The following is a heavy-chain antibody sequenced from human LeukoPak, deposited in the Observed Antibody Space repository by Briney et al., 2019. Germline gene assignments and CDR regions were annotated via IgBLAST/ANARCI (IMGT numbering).Heavy chain of an antibody. D-gene: IGHD6-13*01. J-gene: IGHJ4*02. V-gene: IGHV3-66*01. Sequence: PGGSLRLTCAASGFTVSSNYMSWVRQAPGKGLEWVSVIYSGGSTYYADSVKGRFTISRDNSKNTLYLQMNSLRAEDTAMYYCAKDVRRIAAAAKGYFDYWGQGTLVTVSS. CDR3: AKDVRRIAAAAKGYFDY. CDR2: IYSGGST. CDR1: GFTVSSNY.